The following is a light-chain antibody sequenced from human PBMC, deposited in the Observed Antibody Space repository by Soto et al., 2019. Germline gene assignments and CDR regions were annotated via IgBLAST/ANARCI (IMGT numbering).Light chain of an antibody. CDR3: HQYGSSSWT. CDR1: ESVSSNQ. J-gene: IGKJ1*01. V-gene: IGKV3D-20*01. CDR2: DAS. Sequence: VVLTQSPATLSLSPGERAALSCGASESVSSNQLAWYQQKPGLAPRLLIYDASSRASGIPERFSGSGSGTGFSLTISSLEPEDSAVYYCHQYGSSSWTFGQGTKVEIK.